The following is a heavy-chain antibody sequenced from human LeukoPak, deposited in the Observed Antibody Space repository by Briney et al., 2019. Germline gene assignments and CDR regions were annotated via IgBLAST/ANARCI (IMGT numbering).Heavy chain of an antibody. D-gene: IGHD6-13*01. CDR2: IYYSGCT. V-gene: IGHV4-59*08. Sequence: SETLSLTCTVSGGSISSYYWSWIRQPPGKGLEWIGYIYYSGCTNYNPSLKSRVTISVDTSKNQFSLKLSSVTAADTAVFYCARQSYSSSWGSYYFDYWGQGTLVTVSS. CDR3: ARQSYSSSWGSYYFDY. J-gene: IGHJ4*02. CDR1: GGSISSYY.